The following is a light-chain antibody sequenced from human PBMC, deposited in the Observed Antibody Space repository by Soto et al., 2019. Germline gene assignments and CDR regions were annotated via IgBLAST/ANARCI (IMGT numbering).Light chain of an antibody. CDR3: SSYAGSNTPV. CDR2: EVS. CDR1: SSDVGGYNY. Sequence: QSVLTQPPSASGSPGQSVTISCTGTSSDVGGYNYVSWYQQHPGKAPKLMISEVSKRPSGVPDRFSGSKSGNTASLTVSGHPPEDEDDYCCSSYAGSNTPVFGTGTKLTVL. J-gene: IGLJ1*01. V-gene: IGLV2-8*01.